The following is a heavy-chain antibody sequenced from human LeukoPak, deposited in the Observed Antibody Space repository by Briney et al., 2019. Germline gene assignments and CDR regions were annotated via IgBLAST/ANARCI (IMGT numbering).Heavy chain of an antibody. CDR3: ARENAYGSGSYYNGDSWFDP. CDR2: IYTSGST. Sequence: PSETLSLTCTVSGGSISSYYWSWIRQPAGKGLEWIGRIYTSGSTNYNPSLKSRVTMSVDTSKNQFSLKLSSVTAADMAVYYCARENAYGSGSYYNGDSWFDPWGQGTLVTVSS. CDR1: GGSISSYY. D-gene: IGHD3-10*01. J-gene: IGHJ5*02. V-gene: IGHV4-4*07.